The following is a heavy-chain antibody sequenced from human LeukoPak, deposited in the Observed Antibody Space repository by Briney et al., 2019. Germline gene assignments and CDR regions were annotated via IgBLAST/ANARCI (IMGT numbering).Heavy chain of an antibody. V-gene: IGHV3-21*01. Sequence: PGGSLRLSCAASGFPFSSYGMYWVRQAPGKGLEWVSSISSSSSYIYYADSVKGRFTISRDNAKNSLYLQMNSLRAEDTAVYYCARAPLGYYMDVWGKGTTVTISS. J-gene: IGHJ6*03. CDR2: ISSSSSYI. CDR3: ARAPLGYYMDV. CDR1: GFPFSSYG.